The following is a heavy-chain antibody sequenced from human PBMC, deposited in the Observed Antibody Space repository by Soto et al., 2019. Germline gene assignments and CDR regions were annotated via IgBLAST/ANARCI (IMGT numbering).Heavy chain of an antibody. CDR1: GYSFTSYW. Sequence: ESLKISCKGSGYSFTSYWIPWVRQMAGKGLEWMGIIYPGDSDTRYSPSFQGQVTISADKSISTAHLQWSSLKASYTAMYYCARPTQKYVLGYFDYRGQGTLVTVSS. J-gene: IGHJ4*02. V-gene: IGHV5-51*01. CDR2: IYPGDSDT. CDR3: ARPTQKYVLGYFDY. D-gene: IGHD2-2*01.